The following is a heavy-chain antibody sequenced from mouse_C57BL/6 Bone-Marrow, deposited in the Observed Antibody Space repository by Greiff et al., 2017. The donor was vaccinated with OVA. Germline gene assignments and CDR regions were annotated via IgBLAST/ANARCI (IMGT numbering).Heavy chain of an antibody. CDR2: IYPRSGNT. CDR1: GYTFTSYG. D-gene: IGHD1-1*01. V-gene: IGHV1-81*01. J-gene: IGHJ2*01. Sequence: VQGVESGAELARPGASVKLSCKASGYTFTSYGISWVKQRTGQGLEWIGEIYPRSGNTYYNEKFKGKATLTADKSSSTAYMELRSLTSEDSAVYFCGSITTVVATPHFDYWGQGTTRTVSS. CDR3: GSITTVVATPHFDY.